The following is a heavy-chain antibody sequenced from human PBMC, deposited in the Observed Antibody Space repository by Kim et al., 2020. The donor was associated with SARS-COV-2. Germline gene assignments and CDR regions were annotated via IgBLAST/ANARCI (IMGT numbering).Heavy chain of an antibody. J-gene: IGHJ4*02. CDR1: GFIFGSYW. D-gene: IGHD2-15*01. CDR2: IKQDGSQK. Sequence: GGSLRLSCAASGAASGFIFGSYWMTWVRQVPGKGLEWVANIKQDGSQKYYVDSVKXRFTISRDDAKNSLYLQMNSLRAEDTAVYXXVTHXPGSLQRFDYWGQXXLVTVSS. CDR3: VTHXPGSLQRFDY. V-gene: IGHV3-7*03.